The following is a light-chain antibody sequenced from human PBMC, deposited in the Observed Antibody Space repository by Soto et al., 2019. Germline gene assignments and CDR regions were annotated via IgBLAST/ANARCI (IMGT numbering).Light chain of an antibody. CDR3: QQYNNWPLT. J-gene: IGKJ4*01. CDR1: QSVSSSY. CDR2: DAS. Sequence: EIVLTQSPGTLSLSPGERGTLSCRASQSVSSSYIAWYQQKPGQAPRLLIYDASTRATGIPDRFSGSGSGTDFTLTISRVEPEDFAVYYCQQYNNWPLTFGGGTTVEIK. V-gene: IGKV3D-20*02.